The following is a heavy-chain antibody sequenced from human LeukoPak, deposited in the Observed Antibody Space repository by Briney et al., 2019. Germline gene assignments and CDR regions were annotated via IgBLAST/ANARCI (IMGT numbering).Heavy chain of an antibody. CDR3: ARPPLGGGDAFDI. CDR1: GYTFTRYD. Sequence: ASVKVSCKASGYTFTRYDINWVRQATGQGLEWMGWMNPNSGNTGYAQKFQGRVTMTRNTSISTAYMELSSLRSEDTAVCYCARPPLGGGDAFDIWGQGTMVTVSS. V-gene: IGHV1-8*01. CDR2: MNPNSGNT. J-gene: IGHJ3*02. D-gene: IGHD3-16*01.